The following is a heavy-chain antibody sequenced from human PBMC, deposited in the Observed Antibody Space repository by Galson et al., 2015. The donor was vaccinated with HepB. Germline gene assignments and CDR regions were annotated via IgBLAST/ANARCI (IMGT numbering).Heavy chain of an antibody. V-gene: IGHV1-46*01. D-gene: IGHD5-18*01. CDR1: GYRFTSNH. Sequence: SVKVSCKASGYRFTSNHMHWVRQAPGQGLEWMGMINPSGGSTSYAQKFQGRVTMTRDTSTSTVYMELSSLRSEDTAVYYCARVKEYSYGYGYGMDVWGQGTMVTVSS. CDR3: ARVKEYSYGYGYGMDV. J-gene: IGHJ6*02. CDR2: INPSGGST.